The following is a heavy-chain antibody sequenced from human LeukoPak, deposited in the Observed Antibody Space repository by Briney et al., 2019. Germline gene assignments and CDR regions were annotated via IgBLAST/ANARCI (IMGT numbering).Heavy chain of an antibody. V-gene: IGHV1-24*01. D-gene: IGHD4-17*01. J-gene: IGHJ5*02. CDR3: ATDPPRTVMGTNWFDP. Sequence: ASVKVSCKVSGYTLTELSMHWVRQAPGKGLEWMGGFDPEDGETIYAQKFQGRVTMTEDTSTDTAYMELSSLRSEDTAVYYCATDPPRTVMGTNWFDPWGQGTLVTVSS. CDR2: FDPEDGET. CDR1: GYTLTELS.